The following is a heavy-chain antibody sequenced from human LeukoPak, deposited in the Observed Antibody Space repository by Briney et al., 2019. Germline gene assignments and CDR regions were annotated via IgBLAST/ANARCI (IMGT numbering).Heavy chain of an antibody. CDR1: GGSISNYY. J-gene: IGHJ4*02. V-gene: IGHV4-59*01. D-gene: IGHD6-19*01. Sequence: PSETLSLTCTVAGGSISNYYWSWIRQPPGKGLEWIGHIYYSGYTNYNPSLKSRVTISVDTSKNQFSLKLSSVTAADTTFYYCARVMGSGWKGFDYWGQGILVTVSS. CDR2: IYYSGYT. CDR3: ARVMGSGWKGFDY.